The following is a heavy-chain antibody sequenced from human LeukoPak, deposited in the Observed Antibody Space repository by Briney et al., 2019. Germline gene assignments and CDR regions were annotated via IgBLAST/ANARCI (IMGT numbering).Heavy chain of an antibody. J-gene: IGHJ6*03. CDR1: GGSFSGYY. V-gene: IGHV4-34*01. CDR2: ISHSGRA. Sequence: PSETLSLTCAVYGGSFSGYYWTWIRQPPGKGLEWIGEISHSGRANYNPSLKSRVTISVDTSKNQFSLKVNSVTAADTAVYYCARHPPRYYYRDYYYYMDVWGKGTTVTISS. D-gene: IGHD3-22*01. CDR3: ARHPPRYYYRDYYYYMDV.